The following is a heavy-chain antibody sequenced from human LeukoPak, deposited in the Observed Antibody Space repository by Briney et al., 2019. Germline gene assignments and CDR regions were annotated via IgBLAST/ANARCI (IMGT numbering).Heavy chain of an antibody. V-gene: IGHV3-7*01. D-gene: IGHD3-9*01. CDR2: IKQDGSEK. CDR1: GFTFSSYW. CDR3: ARDSRYFDWSQPYYFDY. J-gene: IGHJ4*02. Sequence: PGGSLRLSCAASGFTFSSYWMSWVRQAPGKGLEWVANIKQDGSEKYYVDSVKGRFTISRDNAKNSLYLQMNSLRAEDTAVYYCARDSRYFDWSQPYYFDYWGQGTLVTVSS.